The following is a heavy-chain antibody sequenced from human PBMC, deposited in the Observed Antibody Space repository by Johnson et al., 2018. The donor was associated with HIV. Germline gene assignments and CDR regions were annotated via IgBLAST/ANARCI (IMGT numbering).Heavy chain of an antibody. V-gene: IGHV3-7*05. J-gene: IGHJ3*02. CDR3: ARDTLAWRVVPPIGGFDI. Sequence: VQLVESGGGLVQPGGSLRLSCSASGFTFSNHWMTWVRQAPEKGLEWVANINQDGSEKYYLGSLEGRFTISRDNAKNSFYLQVDSLRADDTAVYYCARDTLAWRVVPPIGGFDIWGQGTMVTVSS. CDR2: INQDGSEK. CDR1: GFTFSNHW. D-gene: IGHD2-2*01.